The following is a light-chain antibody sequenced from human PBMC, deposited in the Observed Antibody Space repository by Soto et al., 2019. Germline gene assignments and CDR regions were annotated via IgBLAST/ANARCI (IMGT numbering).Light chain of an antibody. CDR2: EVS. V-gene: IGLV2-14*01. CDR3: SSSTSSSTLYV. Sequence: QSVLTQPASVSGSPGQSITISCTATSSDVGGYNYVSWYQQHPGKAPKLMIYEVSNRPSGVSNRFSGSKSGNTASLTISGLQAQDEADYHCSSSTSSSTLYVFGTGTKLTVL. CDR1: SSDVGGYNY. J-gene: IGLJ1*01.